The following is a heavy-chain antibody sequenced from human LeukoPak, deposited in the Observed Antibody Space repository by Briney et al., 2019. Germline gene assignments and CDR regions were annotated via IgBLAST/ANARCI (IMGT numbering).Heavy chain of an antibody. CDR3: VRDLT. Sequence: GGSLRLSCSASGFSFSTSAMHWVRQAPGKGPQFVSAITTNGRSTYYADSVKGRFTISRDNSKSTLDLQMSSLRAEGTAVYYCVRDLTWGQGTLVTVSS. CDR1: GFSFSTSA. D-gene: IGHD4/OR15-4a*01. V-gene: IGHV3-64D*06. CDR2: ITTNGRST. J-gene: IGHJ4*02.